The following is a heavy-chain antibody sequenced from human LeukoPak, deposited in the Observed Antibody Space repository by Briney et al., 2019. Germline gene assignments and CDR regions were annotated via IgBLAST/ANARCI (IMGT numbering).Heavy chain of an antibody. V-gene: IGHV3-21*01. J-gene: IGHJ4*02. CDR3: ARDSSGWHDRWDY. D-gene: IGHD6-19*01. CDR1: GFTFSYYG. Sequence: GGSLRLSCAASGFTFSYYGINWVRQAPGKGLEWVSFISTTSSYIYYADSVKGRFTLSRDNAKNSVYLQMNSLRVEDTAVYYCARDSSGWHDRWDYWGQGTLVTVSS. CDR2: ISTTSSYI.